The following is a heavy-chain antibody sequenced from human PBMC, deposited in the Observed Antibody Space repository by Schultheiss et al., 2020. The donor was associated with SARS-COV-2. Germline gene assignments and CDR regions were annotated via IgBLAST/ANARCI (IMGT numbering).Heavy chain of an antibody. CDR1: GGSISSYY. V-gene: IGHV4-59*08. CDR2: IYYSGST. CDR3: ARRSLDIVVVPAAMKTYYYYYYMDV. D-gene: IGHD2-2*03. Sequence: SETLSLTCTVSGGSISSYYWSWIRQPPGKGLEWIGYIYYSGSTNYNPSLKSRVTISVDTSKNQFSLKLSSVTAADTAVYYCARRSLDIVVVPAAMKTYYYYYYMDVWGKGTTVTVSS. J-gene: IGHJ6*03.